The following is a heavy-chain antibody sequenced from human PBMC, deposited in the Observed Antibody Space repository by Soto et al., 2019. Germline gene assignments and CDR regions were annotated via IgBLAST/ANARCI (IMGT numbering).Heavy chain of an antibody. CDR1: GYSFTTYG. D-gene: IGHD3-10*01. CDR3: VRDLNGDFYY. V-gene: IGHV1-18*01. J-gene: IGHJ4*02. CDR2: INGYGHGA. Sequence: QVQLVQSGAEVRQPGASVKVSCKASGYSFTTYGMSWVRQAPGQGLEYMGWINGYGHGAKYVQRFQGRFSMTTDTSTITVYMDLRSLTSDDTAVYYCVRDLNGDFYYWGQGTVVIVSP.